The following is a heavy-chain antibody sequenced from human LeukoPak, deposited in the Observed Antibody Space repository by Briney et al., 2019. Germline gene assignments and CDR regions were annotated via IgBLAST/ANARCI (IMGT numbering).Heavy chain of an antibody. CDR1: GFTFSSYG. D-gene: IGHD2-21*02. CDR3: AKSPFGVVTAFDY. J-gene: IGHJ4*02. Sequence: GGSLRLSCAASGFTFSSYGMHWVRQAPGKGLEWVAVISYDGSNKYYADPVKGRFTISRDNSKNTLYLQMNSLRAEDTAVYYCAKSPFGVVTAFDYWGQGTLVTVSS. V-gene: IGHV3-30*18. CDR2: ISYDGSNK.